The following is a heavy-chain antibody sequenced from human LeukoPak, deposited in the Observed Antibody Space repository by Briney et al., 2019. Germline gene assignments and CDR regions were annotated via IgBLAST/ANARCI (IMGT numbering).Heavy chain of an antibody. CDR3: ARRGSGCDY. CDR2: THHSGST. J-gene: IGHJ4*02. Sequence: SETLSLTCAVSGDSISSSNWWNWVRQPPGKGLEWIGETHHSGSTHYNPSLKSGVTISVDKSKNQFSLKLNSVTAADTAVYYCARRGSGCDYWGQGTLVTVSS. V-gene: IGHV4-4*02. D-gene: IGHD6-19*01. CDR1: GDSISSSNW.